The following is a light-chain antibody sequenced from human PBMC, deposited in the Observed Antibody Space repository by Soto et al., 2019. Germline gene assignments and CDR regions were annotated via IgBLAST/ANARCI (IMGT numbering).Light chain of an antibody. Sequence: QSALTQPPSVSGAPGQRVTISCTGSSSNIGACYDVHWYQQLPGRAPKLLIYGNTNRPSGVPDRFSGSKSGTSASLAITGLQAEDEADYYCLSFDSSLSVVFGGGTKLTVL. CDR2: GNT. CDR1: SSNIGACYD. CDR3: LSFDSSLSVV. V-gene: IGLV1-40*01. J-gene: IGLJ2*01.